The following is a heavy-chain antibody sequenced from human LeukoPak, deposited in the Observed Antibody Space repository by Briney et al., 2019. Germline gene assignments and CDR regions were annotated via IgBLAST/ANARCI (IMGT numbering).Heavy chain of an antibody. Sequence: SVKVSCKASGFTFTNSAMQWVRQARGQRLEWVGWIVVASCNTKYAQKFQERVTITRDMSTSTAYMELSSLRPEDTAVYSCAAARIEMQQRGYDYWGQGTLVTVSS. CDR2: IVVASCNT. CDR3: AAARIEMQQRGYDY. CDR1: GFTFTNSA. D-gene: IGHD5-24*01. J-gene: IGHJ4*02. V-gene: IGHV1-58*02.